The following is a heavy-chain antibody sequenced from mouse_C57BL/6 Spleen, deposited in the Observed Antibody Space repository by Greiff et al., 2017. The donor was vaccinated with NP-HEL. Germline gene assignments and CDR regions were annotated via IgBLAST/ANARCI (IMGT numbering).Heavy chain of an antibody. CDR1: GIDFSRYW. CDR2: INPDSSTI. Sequence: EVKLLESGGGLVQPGGSLKLSCAASGIDFSRYWMSWVRRAPGKGLEWIGEINPDSSTINYAPSLKDKFIISRDNAKNTLYLQMSKVRSEDTALYYCARREIYYGNYDYAMDDWGQGTSVTVSS. V-gene: IGHV4-1*01. CDR3: ARREIYYGNYDYAMDD. J-gene: IGHJ4*01. D-gene: IGHD2-1*01.